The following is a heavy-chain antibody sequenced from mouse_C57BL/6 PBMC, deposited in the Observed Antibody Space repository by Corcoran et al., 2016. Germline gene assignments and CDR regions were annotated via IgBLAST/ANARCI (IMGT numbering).Heavy chain of an antibody. D-gene: IGHD3-2*02. CDR1: GYTFPDYY. CDR3: ARDSSALYFFDY. J-gene: IGHJ2*01. V-gene: IGHV1-19*01. CDR2: IYPYNGDA. Sequence: EVQLPQSGPVLVKPGASVEISRKASGYTFPDYYLTWVKQSHGQSLEWIGVIYPYNGDASYNQKFKGKATLTVDKSSSTAYMELNSLTSEDSAVYYCARDSSALYFFDYWGQGTTLTVSS.